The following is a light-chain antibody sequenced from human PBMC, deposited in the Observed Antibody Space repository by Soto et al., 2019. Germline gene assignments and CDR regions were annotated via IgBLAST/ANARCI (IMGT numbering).Light chain of an antibody. CDR3: LQFGSSPFT. V-gene: IGKV3-20*01. CDR1: QSISSDY. CDR2: GAS. J-gene: IGKJ4*01. Sequence: EIVLTQSPGTLSLSPGERATLSCRDSQSISSDYLAWYQQKAGHAPRLLIYGASSRATGIPDRFSGSGSGTDFALSISTLEPEDFAVYYCLQFGSSPFTFGGGTKVEIK.